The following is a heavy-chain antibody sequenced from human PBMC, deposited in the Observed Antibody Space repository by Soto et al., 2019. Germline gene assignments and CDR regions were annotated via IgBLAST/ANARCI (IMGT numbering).Heavy chain of an antibody. CDR3: ARGFPYYDFWSGYYGYYYYMYV. CDR1: GGSFSGYY. V-gene: IGHV4-34*01. D-gene: IGHD3-3*01. Sequence: PSETLSLTCAVYGGSFSGYYWSWIRQPPGKGLEWIGEINHSGSTNYNPSLKSRVTISVDTSKNQFSLKLSSVTAADTAVYYCARGFPYYDFWSGYYGYYYYMYVCGKGTTVTVSS. J-gene: IGHJ6*03. CDR2: INHSGST.